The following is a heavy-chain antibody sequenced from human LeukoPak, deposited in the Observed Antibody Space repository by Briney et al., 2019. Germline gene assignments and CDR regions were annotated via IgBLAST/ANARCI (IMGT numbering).Heavy chain of an antibody. V-gene: IGHV1-24*01. CDR1: GYTLTELS. Sequence: ASVKVSCKVSGYTLTELSMHWVRQAPGKGLEWMGGFDPEDGETIYAQKFQGRVTMTEDTSTDTAYMELSSLRSEDTAVYYCATGSIAVAGPPNDAFDIWGQGTMVTVSS. CDR3: ATGSIAVAGPPNDAFDI. CDR2: FDPEDGET. D-gene: IGHD6-19*01. J-gene: IGHJ3*02.